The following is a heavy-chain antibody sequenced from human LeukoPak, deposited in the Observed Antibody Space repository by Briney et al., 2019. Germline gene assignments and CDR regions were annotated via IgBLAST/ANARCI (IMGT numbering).Heavy chain of an antibody. CDR2: IIPIFGTA. J-gene: IGHJ4*02. CDR3: ARGGVPAAISMNAPY. Sequence: GASVKVSCKASGGTFSSYAISWVRQAPGQGLEWMGGIIPIFGTANYAQKFQGRVTITADESTSTAYMELSSLRSEDTAVYYCARGGVPAAISMNAPYWGQGTLVTVSS. V-gene: IGHV1-69*13. D-gene: IGHD2-2*01. CDR1: GGTFSSYA.